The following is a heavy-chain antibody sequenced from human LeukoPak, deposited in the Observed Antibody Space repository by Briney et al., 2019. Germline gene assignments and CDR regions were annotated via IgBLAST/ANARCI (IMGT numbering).Heavy chain of an antibody. CDR1: GYTFRSYY. Sequence: GASVKVSCKASGYTFRSYYMHWVRQAPGHGLEWMGWINPNRGGTNYAQKFQGRVTMTRDTSITTAYMELSSLRSDDTAVYYCARERGYCSSSTCYTSDAFDIWGQGTMVTVSS. J-gene: IGHJ3*02. CDR3: ARERGYCSSSTCYTSDAFDI. V-gene: IGHV1-2*02. D-gene: IGHD2-2*02. CDR2: INPNRGGT.